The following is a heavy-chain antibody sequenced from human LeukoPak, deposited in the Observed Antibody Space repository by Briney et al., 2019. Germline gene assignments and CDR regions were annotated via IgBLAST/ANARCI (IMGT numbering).Heavy chain of an antibody. D-gene: IGHD3-22*01. Sequence: GGSLRLSCSASGFTFSTYWMSWVRQAPGKGLEWVANMRRDGNEIYYLDSVRGRFTISRDNAKNSLYLQMNSLRAEDTAVYYCAKADDSSGYYYAGLDYWGQGTLVTVSS. V-gene: IGHV3-7*03. CDR1: GFTFSTYW. CDR2: MRRDGNEI. CDR3: AKADDSSGYYYAGLDY. J-gene: IGHJ4*02.